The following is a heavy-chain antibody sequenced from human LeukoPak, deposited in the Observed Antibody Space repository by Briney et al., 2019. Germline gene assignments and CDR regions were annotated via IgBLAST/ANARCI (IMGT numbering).Heavy chain of an antibody. Sequence: GGSLRLSCAASGFTFSSYWMSWVRQAPGKGLEWVSAISGSGGSTYYADSVKGRFTISRDNSKDTLYLQMNSLRAEDTAVYYCAKDHLIVATTDLDYWGQGTLVTVSS. D-gene: IGHD5-12*01. V-gene: IGHV3-23*01. CDR2: ISGSGGST. CDR1: GFTFSSYW. CDR3: AKDHLIVATTDLDY. J-gene: IGHJ4*02.